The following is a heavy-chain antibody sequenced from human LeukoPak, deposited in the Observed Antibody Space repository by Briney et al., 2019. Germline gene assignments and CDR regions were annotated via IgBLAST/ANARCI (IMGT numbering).Heavy chain of an antibody. D-gene: IGHD3-3*01. CDR3: ARGGTIFGVVIIPGRFAY. CDR1: GGSFSGYY. V-gene: IGHV4-34*01. CDR2: INHSGST. J-gene: IGHJ4*02. Sequence: SETPSLTCAVYGGSFSGYYWSWIRQPPGKGLEWIGEINHSGSTNYNPSLKSRVTISVDTSKNQFSLKLSSVTAADTAVYYCARGGTIFGVVIIPGRFAYWGQGTLVTVSS.